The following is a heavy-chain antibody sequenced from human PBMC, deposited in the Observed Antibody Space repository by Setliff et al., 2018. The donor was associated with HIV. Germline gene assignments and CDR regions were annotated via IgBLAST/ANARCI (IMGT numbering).Heavy chain of an antibody. CDR2: INAGNGNT. Sequence: ASVKVSCKASGYTFTSYAMHWVRQAPGQRLEWMGWINAGNGNTKYSQKFQGRVTITRDTSASTAYMELSSLRSEDTAVYYCARDNLPYSSGSDVYYYGMDVWGQGTTVTVSS. D-gene: IGHD6-19*01. CDR1: GYTFTSYA. CDR3: ARDNLPYSSGSDVYYYGMDV. V-gene: IGHV1-3*01. J-gene: IGHJ6*02.